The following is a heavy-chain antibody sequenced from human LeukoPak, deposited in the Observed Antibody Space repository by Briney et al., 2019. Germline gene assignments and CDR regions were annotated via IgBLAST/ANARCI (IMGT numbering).Heavy chain of an antibody. J-gene: IGHJ4*02. CDR1: GGSISRYY. Sequence: SETLSLTCTVSGGSISRYYWNWIRQPPGKGLEWIGYIYYSGSTNYNPSLKSRVTISVDTSKNQFSLKLSSVTAADTAVYYCARHFGDAYRRSFDFWGQGTLVTVSS. V-gene: IGHV4-59*08. D-gene: IGHD5-24*01. CDR3: ARHFGDAYRRSFDF. CDR2: IYYSGST.